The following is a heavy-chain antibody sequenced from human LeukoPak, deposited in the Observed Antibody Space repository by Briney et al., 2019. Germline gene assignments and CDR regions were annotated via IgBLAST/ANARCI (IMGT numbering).Heavy chain of an antibody. CDR1: GDSISSSSYY. Sequence: KPSETLSLTCTVSGDSISSSSYYWGWIRQPPGKGLEWIGSIFHSGSTYYNPSLKSRVTISVDTSKNQFSLKLSSVTAADTAVYYCAGGYSYGSTYYYMDVWGKGTTVTISS. CDR3: AGGYSYGSTYYYMDV. V-gene: IGHV4-39*07. D-gene: IGHD5-18*01. CDR2: IFHSGST. J-gene: IGHJ6*03.